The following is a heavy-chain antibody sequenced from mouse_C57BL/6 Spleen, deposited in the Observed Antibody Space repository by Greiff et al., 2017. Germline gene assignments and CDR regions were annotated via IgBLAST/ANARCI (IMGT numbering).Heavy chain of an antibody. V-gene: IGHV5-17*01. CDR2: ISSGSSTI. CDR3: ARGPLITTVVAEGYFDY. Sequence: EVKLVESGGGLVKPGGSLKLSCAASGFTFSDYGMHWVRQAPEKGLEWVAYISSGSSTIYYADTVKGRFTISRDNAKNTLFLQMTSLRSEDTAMYYCARGPLITTVVAEGYFDYWGQGTTLTGSS. J-gene: IGHJ2*01. CDR1: GFTFSDYG. D-gene: IGHD1-1*01.